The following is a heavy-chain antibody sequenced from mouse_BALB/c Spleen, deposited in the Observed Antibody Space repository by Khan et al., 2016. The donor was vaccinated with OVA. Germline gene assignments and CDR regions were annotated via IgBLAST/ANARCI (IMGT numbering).Heavy chain of an antibody. J-gene: IGHJ3*01. CDR3: ARKAYYGNLFAY. V-gene: IGHV1S135*01. CDR1: GYAFTSYN. Sequence: VQLKQSGPELVKPGASVKVSCKASGYAFTSYNMYWVKQSHGKSLEWIGYIDPYNGGTSYNQKFKGKTTLTVDKSSSTAYMHLNSLTSEDSAVYYCARKAYYGNLFAYWGQGTLVTVSA. D-gene: IGHD2-10*01. CDR2: IDPYNGGT.